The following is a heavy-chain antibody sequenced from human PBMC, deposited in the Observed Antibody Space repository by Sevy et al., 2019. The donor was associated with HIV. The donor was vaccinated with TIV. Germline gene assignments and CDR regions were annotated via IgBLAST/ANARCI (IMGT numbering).Heavy chain of an antibody. CDR3: ASIAAAAAPYFDY. V-gene: IGHV4-61*01. CDR2: IYSSWST. J-gene: IGHJ4*02. Sequence: SETLSLTCTVSGGSVSSVSYYWSWIRQPPGKGLEWIGYIYSSWSTNYYPSLKSRVTISEDTSNNQFSLRLSSVTAADTAVYYCASIAAAAAPYFDYWGQGTLVTVSS. CDR1: GGSVSSVSYY. D-gene: IGHD6-13*01.